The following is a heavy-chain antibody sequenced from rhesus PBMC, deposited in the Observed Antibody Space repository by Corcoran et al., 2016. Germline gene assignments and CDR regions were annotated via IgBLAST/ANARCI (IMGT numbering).Heavy chain of an antibody. J-gene: IGHJ4*01. V-gene: IGHV4-169*02. CDR2: IYGSGSST. CDR3: ASDYRRSPAYFDY. CDR1: GGSISSSY. D-gene: IGHD1-44*02. Sequence: QLQLQESGPGLVKPSETLSVTCAVSGGSISSSYWSWIRQAPGKGMEWIGYIYGSGSSTNYNPSLKSRGTLSVNTSKNQLSLKLSSVTATDTAVYYCASDYRRSPAYFDYWGQGVLVTVSS.